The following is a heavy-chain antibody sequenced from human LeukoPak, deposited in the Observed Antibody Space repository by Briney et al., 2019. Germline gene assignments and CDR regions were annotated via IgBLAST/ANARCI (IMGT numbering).Heavy chain of an antibody. V-gene: IGHV3-23*01. CDR1: GFTFSSYA. CDR3: AKDGYCTNGVCYPQSFDY. D-gene: IGHD2-8*01. Sequence: GGSLRLSCAVSGFTFSSYAMNWVRQAPGKGLEWVSAISGSGDRTYYADSVKGRFTISRDNSKNTLYLQMNSLRAEDTAVYYCAKDGYCTNGVCYPQSFDYWGQGTLVTVSS. J-gene: IGHJ4*02. CDR2: ISGSGDRT.